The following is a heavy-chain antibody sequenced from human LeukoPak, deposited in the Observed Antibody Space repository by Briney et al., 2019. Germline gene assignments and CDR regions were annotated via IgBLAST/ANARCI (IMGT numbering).Heavy chain of an antibody. CDR2: ISWNSGSI. CDR3: AKDYARYSGSYYLDY. Sequence: GTSLRLSCAASGFTFDDYAMHWIRQAPGKGLEWVSGISWNSGSIGYADSVKGRFTISRDNAKNSLYLQMNSLRAEDTALYFCAKDYARYSGSYYLDYWGQGTLVTVSS. J-gene: IGHJ4*02. CDR1: GFTFDDYA. V-gene: IGHV3-9*01. D-gene: IGHD1-26*01.